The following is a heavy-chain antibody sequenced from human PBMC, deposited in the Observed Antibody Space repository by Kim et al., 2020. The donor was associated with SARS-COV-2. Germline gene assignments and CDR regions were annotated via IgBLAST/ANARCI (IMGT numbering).Heavy chain of an antibody. D-gene: IGHD6-13*01. J-gene: IGHJ4*02. CDR3: AKEGSSWAVDY. Sequence: TNYNPSLTSRVTRSVDTSKNQFSLKLSSVTAADTAVYYCAKEGSSWAVDYWGQGTLVTVSS. V-gene: IGHV4-34*01. CDR2: T.